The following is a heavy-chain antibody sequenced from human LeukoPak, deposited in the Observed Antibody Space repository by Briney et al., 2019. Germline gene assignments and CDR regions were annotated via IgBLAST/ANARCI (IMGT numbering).Heavy chain of an antibody. CDR1: GFTFSSYS. J-gene: IGHJ4*02. V-gene: IGHV3-21*01. Sequence: GESLRLSCAASGFTFSSYSMNWVRQAPGKGLEWVSSISSASTYIYYADSVKGRFTISRDNAKNSLYLQMNRLRAEDTAMYYCARLVWDTTMADGDIDSWGQGTLLIVSS. D-gene: IGHD5-18*01. CDR2: ISSASTYI. CDR3: ARLVWDTTMADGDIDS.